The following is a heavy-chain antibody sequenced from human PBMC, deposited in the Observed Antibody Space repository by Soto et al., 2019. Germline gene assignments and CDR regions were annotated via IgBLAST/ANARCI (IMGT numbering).Heavy chain of an antibody. CDR2: IYPGDSDT. D-gene: IGHD3-3*01. J-gene: IGHJ6*02. CDR1: GYKFTDYW. Sequence: GESLKIYGNGSGYKFTDYWIGWVRQKPGKGLEWMGIIYPGDSDTKYSPSFQGQVTISVDKSINTSYLQWSSLRASDTAIYYCARSYDFWSGYCLPHESYFGMGVWGQGTSVTVSS. CDR3: ARSYDFWSGYCLPHESYFGMGV. V-gene: IGHV5-51*01.